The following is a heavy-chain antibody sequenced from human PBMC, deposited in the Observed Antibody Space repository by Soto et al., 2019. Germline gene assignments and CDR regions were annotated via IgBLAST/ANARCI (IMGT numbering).Heavy chain of an antibody. CDR2: IYHSGST. D-gene: IGHD2-15*01. CDR1: GGSISSGGYS. Sequence: QLQLQESGSGLAKPSQTLSLTCAVSGGSISSGGYSWSWIRQPPGKGLEWIGYIYHSGSTNYNPSLKSRVIISVDRSKNQLSLKLRSVNAADTAVYYCARGEVVAAPHWGQGTLGTVSS. CDR3: ARGEVVAAPH. J-gene: IGHJ4*02. V-gene: IGHV4-30-2*01.